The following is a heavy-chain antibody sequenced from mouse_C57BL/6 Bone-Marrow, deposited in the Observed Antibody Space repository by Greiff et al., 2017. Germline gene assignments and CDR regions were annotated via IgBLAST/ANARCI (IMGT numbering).Heavy chain of an antibody. J-gene: IGHJ3*01. V-gene: IGHV1-81*01. CDR1: GYTFTSYG. Sequence: VQLQESGAELARPGASVKLSCKASGYTFTSYGISWVKQRTGQGLEWIGEIYPRSGNTYYNENFKGKATLTADKSSSTAYMELRSLTSEDSAVYFCARGDYDKMAWFAYWGQGTLVTGSA. CDR2: IYPRSGNT. D-gene: IGHD2-4*01. CDR3: ARGDYDKMAWFAY.